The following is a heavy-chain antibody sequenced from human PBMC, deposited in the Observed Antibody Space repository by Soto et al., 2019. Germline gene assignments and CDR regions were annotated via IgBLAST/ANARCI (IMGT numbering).Heavy chain of an antibody. CDR3: ARDFDDFWSGYLDV. J-gene: IGHJ6*02. Sequence: PGGSLRLSCAASGFTFSSYGMHWVRQAPGKGLEWVAVIWYDGSNKYYAESVKGRFTISRDNSKNTLYLQMNSLRAEDTAVYYCARDFDDFWSGYLDVWGQGTTVTVSS. D-gene: IGHD3-3*01. V-gene: IGHV3-33*01. CDR1: GFTFSSYG. CDR2: IWYDGSNK.